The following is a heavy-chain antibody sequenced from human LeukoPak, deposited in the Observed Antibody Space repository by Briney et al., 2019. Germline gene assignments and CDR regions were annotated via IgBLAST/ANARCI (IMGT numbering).Heavy chain of an antibody. V-gene: IGHV3-66*04. D-gene: IGHD1-26*01. CDR3: ARQVGVDDAFDI. CDR1: GFTVSSYY. J-gene: IGHJ3*02. CDR2: IYSGDIT. Sequence: PGGSLRLSCAASGFTVSSYYMTWVRQAPGKGLEWVSVIYSGDITYYADSVKGRFTISRDNSKNTLYLQMNSLRAEDTAVYYCARQVGVDDAFDIWGQGTMVTISS.